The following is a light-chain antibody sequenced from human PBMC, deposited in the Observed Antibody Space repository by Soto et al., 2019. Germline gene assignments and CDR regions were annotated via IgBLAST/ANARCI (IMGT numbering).Light chain of an antibody. J-gene: IGLJ3*02. CDR3: AAWDDSLSGRV. CDR1: SSNIGSNY. CDR2: RNN. Sequence: QPVLTQPPSASGTPGQRVTISCSGSSSNIGSNYVYWYQQLPGTAPKLLIYRNNQRLSGVPDRFSGSKSGTSASLAISGLRSEDEADYYCAAWDDSLSGRVFGGGTKLTVL. V-gene: IGLV1-47*01.